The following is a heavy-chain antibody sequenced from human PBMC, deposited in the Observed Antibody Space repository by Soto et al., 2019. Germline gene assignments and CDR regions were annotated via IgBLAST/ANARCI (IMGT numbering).Heavy chain of an antibody. Sequence: QEQLEESGGGVVLPGRSLRLSCAASGFTFNTFGMHWVRQAPGKGLEWVAVISYDGSDKYYSDSVRGRFTISRDNSMNTLYLQMNSLRTEDTAVYYCAKSPNFYCSSYHCYKYYFDYWGQGTLVTVSS. CDR2: ISYDGSDK. CDR1: GFTFNTFG. CDR3: AKSPNFYCSSYHCYKYYFDY. J-gene: IGHJ4*02. D-gene: IGHD2-2*01. V-gene: IGHV3-30*18.